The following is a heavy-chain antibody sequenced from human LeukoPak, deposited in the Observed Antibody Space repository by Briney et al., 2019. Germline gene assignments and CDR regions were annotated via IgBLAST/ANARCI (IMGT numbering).Heavy chain of an antibody. CDR3: ARGLGYCSGGSCYSDY. J-gene: IGHJ4*02. D-gene: IGHD2-15*01. V-gene: IGHV1-69*05. CDR1: GGTFSSYA. Sequence: SVKVSCKASGGTFSSYAISWVRQAPGQGLEWMGGIIPIFGTANYAQKLQGRVTMTTDTSTSTAYMELRSLRSDDTAVYYCARGLGYCSGGSCYSDYWGQGTLVTVSS. CDR2: IIPIFGTA.